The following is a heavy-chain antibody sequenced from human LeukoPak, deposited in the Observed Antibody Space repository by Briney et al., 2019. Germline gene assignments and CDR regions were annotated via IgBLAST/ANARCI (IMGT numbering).Heavy chain of an antibody. D-gene: IGHD5-12*01. CDR1: GFTFSSYA. J-gene: IGHJ4*02. CDR2: MSGTGGNT. CDR3: AKGHTGYDFLHFDY. V-gene: IGHV3-23*01. Sequence: GGSLRLSCAASGFTFSSYAMSWVRQAPGKGLEWVSFMSGTGGNTYYADPVKGRFTISRDNSKNTLYLHMNSLRAEDTALYFCAKGHTGYDFLHFDYWGQGTLVTVSS.